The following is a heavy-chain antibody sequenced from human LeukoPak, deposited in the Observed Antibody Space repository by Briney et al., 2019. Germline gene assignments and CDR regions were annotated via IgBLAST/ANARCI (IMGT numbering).Heavy chain of an antibody. V-gene: IGHV3-23*01. D-gene: IGHD3-16*01. CDR2: ITGSGDST. CDR1: GFTFSSYA. CDR3: AKDFYDYVVPWFDP. J-gene: IGHJ5*02. Sequence: PGGSLRLSCAASGFTFSSYAMSWVRQAPGKGLEWVSSITGSGDSTYYADSVKGRFTISRDDSKNTLYLQMNNLRAEDTAVYHCAKDFYDYVVPWFDPWGQGALVTVSS.